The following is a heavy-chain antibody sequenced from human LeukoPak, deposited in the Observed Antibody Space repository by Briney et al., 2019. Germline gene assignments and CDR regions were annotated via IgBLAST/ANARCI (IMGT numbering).Heavy chain of an antibody. V-gene: IGHV3-49*04. J-gene: IGHJ4*02. CDR1: GFTFGDYA. CDR3: TRGGAAYSSGQNDY. CDR2: IRSKAYGGTT. Sequence: GGSLRLPCTASGFTFGDYAMSWVRQAPGKGLEWVGFIRSKAYGGTTEYAASVKGRFTISRDDSKSIAYLQMNSLKTEDTAVYYCTRGGAAYSSGQNDYWGQGTLVTVSS. D-gene: IGHD6-19*01.